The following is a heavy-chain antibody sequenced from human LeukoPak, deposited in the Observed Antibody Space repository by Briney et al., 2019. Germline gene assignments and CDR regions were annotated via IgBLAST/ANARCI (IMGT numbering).Heavy chain of an antibody. V-gene: IGHV3-21*01. CDR3: ARASSGWAVDLYYFDY. J-gene: IGHJ4*02. CDR2: ISSSGSYI. D-gene: IGHD6-19*01. Sequence: GGSLRLSCAASEFTFSSFSMNWVRQAPGKGLEWVSSISSSGSYIYQADSAKGRFTISRDNAKNSLYLQMNSLRAEDTAVYYCARASSGWAVDLYYFDYWGRGTLVTVSS. CDR1: EFTFSSFS.